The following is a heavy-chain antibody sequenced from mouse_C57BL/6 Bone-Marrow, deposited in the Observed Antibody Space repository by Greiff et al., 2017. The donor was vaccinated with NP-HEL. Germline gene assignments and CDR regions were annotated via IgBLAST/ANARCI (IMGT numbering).Heavy chain of an antibody. V-gene: IGHV1-80*01. J-gene: IGHJ2*01. CDR1: GYAFSSYW. CDR3: AREGGYGSVDY. D-gene: IGHD1-1*01. CDR2: IYPGDGDT. Sequence: VKLQESGAELVKPGASVTISCKASGYAFSSYWMNWVKQRPGKGLAWLGQIYPGDGDTNYNGKFKGKATLTADKSSSTAYMQLSSLTSEDSAVYFCAREGGYGSVDYGGQGTTLTVSS.